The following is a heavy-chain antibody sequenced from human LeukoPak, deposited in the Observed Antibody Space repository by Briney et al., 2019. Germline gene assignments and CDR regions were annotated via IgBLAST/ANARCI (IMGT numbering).Heavy chain of an antibody. J-gene: IGHJ3*01. Sequence: PSETLSLTCTVSGGSISSYYWSWIRQPPGKGLEWIGYIYYSGSTNYNPSLKSRVTISVDTSKNQFSLKLSSVTAADTAVYYCARDIEMALGVRGQGTMVTVSS. CDR3: ARDIEMALGV. D-gene: IGHD5-24*01. CDR1: GGSISSYY. V-gene: IGHV4-59*01. CDR2: IYYSGST.